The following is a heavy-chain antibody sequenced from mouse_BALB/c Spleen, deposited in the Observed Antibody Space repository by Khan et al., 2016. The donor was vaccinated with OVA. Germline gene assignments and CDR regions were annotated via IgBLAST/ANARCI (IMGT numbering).Heavy chain of an antibody. Sequence: VQLQQSGAELAKPGASVKMSCKASGYTFINYWILWVKQRPGQGLEWIGYINPSTGYTEYNQNFKDKATLTADKSSSTAYMQLSSLTSEDSAVYYCARSGLRWDFDYWGQGTTLTVS. D-gene: IGHD1-1*01. CDR3: ARSGLRWDFDY. V-gene: IGHV1-7*01. J-gene: IGHJ2*01. CDR1: GYTFINYW. CDR2: INPSTGYT.